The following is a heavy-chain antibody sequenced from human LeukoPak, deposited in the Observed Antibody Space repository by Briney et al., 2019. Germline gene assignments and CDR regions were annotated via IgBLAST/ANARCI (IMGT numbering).Heavy chain of an antibody. CDR2: IWYDGSNK. D-gene: IGHD2-15*01. V-gene: IGHV3-33*06. CDR3: ANDGGKISY. CDR1: GFTFSSYG. Sequence: PGRSLRLSCAASGFTFSSYGMHWVRQAPGKGLEWVAVIWYDGSNKYYADSVKGRFTISRDNSKNTLYLQMNSLKAEDTAVYYCANDGGKISYWGQGTLVTVSS. J-gene: IGHJ4*02.